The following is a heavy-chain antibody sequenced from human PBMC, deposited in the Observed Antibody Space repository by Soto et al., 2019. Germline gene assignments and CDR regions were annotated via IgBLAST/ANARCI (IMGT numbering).Heavy chain of an antibody. CDR2: ISYDGSKK. J-gene: IGHJ6*02. D-gene: IGHD6-19*01. V-gene: IGHV3-30*18. Sequence: QVQLVESGGGVVQPGTSLRLSCAASGFTFSSYGMHWVRQAPGKGLEWVAVISYDGSKKDYADSVKGRFTISRDNSKNALYLQMNSLRAEDTAVYYCANRMAVGGINYYGMDVWGQGTTVTVSS. CDR1: GFTFSSYG. CDR3: ANRMAVGGINYYGMDV.